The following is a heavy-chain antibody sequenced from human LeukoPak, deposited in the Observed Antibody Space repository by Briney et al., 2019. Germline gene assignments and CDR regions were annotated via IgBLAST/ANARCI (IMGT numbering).Heavy chain of an antibody. V-gene: IGHV3-33*01. Sequence: GRSLRLSCAASGFTFSNFGLYWVRQPPGKGVEWVALIWNDGSHKYYDDSVKDRFTISRDNSQSTLHLQMNNLRAEDTAFYYCARDSDEYGDSHIDYWGQGTLVTVSS. CDR2: IWNDGSHK. D-gene: IGHD4-17*01. CDR1: GFTFSNFG. J-gene: IGHJ4*02. CDR3: ARDSDEYGDSHIDY.